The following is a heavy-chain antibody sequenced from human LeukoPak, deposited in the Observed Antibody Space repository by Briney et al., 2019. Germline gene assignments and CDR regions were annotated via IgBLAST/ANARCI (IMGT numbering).Heavy chain of an antibody. CDR1: GGTFSSYA. Sequence: SVKVSCKASGGTFSSYAISWVRQAPGQGLEWMGGIIPIFGTANYAQKFQGRVTITADKSTSTAYMELSSLRSEDTAVYYCARDRGRLRFLEWLLTIDAFDIWGQGTMVTVSS. CDR2: IIPIFGTA. CDR3: ARDRGRLRFLEWLLTIDAFDI. V-gene: IGHV1-69*06. D-gene: IGHD3-3*01. J-gene: IGHJ3*02.